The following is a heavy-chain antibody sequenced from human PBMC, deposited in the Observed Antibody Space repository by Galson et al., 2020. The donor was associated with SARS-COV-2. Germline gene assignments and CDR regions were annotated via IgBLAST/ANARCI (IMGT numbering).Heavy chain of an antibody. V-gene: IGHV1-2*02. D-gene: IGHD3-10*01. CDR1: GYRFTDFY. Sequence: ASVQVSCKASGYRFTDFYIHWVRQAPGQGLEWMGWVNPISGGTNYAQKFQGRVTMTRDTSITTAYMDLSRLTSDDTAVYYCGRVPLLYYGSGSYSDFWGQGTLVTVSS. J-gene: IGHJ4*02. CDR3: GRVPLLYYGSGSYSDF. CDR2: VNPISGGT.